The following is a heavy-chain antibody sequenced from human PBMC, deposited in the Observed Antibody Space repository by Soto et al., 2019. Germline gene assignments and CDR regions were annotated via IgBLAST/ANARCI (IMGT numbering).Heavy chain of an antibody. CDR3: SLHGFGEYKGGYYYGMDV. V-gene: IGHV4-30-4*01. J-gene: IGHJ6*02. D-gene: IGHD3-10*01. Sequence: PSENLSLTCTVSGGSISSGDYYWSWIRQPPGKGLEWIGYIYYSGSTYYNPSLKSRVTISVDTSKNQFSLKLSSVTAADTAVYYCSLHGFGEYKGGYYYGMDVWGQGTTVTVSS. CDR2: IYYSGST. CDR1: GGSISSGDYY.